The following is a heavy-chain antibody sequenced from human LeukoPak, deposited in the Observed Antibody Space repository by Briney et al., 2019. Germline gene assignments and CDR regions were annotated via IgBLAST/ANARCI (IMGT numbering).Heavy chain of an antibody. CDR1: GYTFTGHF. Sequence: ASVKVSFKASGYTFTGHFIHWVRQAPGQGLEWMGWSNPNSGGTNHAQKFQGRVTMTRDTSISTAYMELSRLRSDDTAVYYCAREYSRYSGTYYDYWGQGTLVTVSS. V-gene: IGHV1-2*02. CDR2: SNPNSGGT. J-gene: IGHJ4*02. D-gene: IGHD5-12*01. CDR3: AREYSRYSGTYYDY.